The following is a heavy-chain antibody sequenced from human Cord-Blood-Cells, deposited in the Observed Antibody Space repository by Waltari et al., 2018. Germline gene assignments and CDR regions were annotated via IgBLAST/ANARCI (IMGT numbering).Heavy chain of an antibody. CDR1: GGSISSSSYY. CDR3: ARRGDYFDY. D-gene: IGHD3-10*01. Sequence: QLQLQESGPGLVKPSETLSLTCTVSGGSISSSSYYWGGIRQPPGKGLEWIGSTYYSASTYYNPSLKSRVTISADTSNNQFSLKLSSVTAADTAVYYCARRGDYFDYWGQGTLVTVSS. CDR2: TYYSAST. J-gene: IGHJ4*02. V-gene: IGHV4-39*01.